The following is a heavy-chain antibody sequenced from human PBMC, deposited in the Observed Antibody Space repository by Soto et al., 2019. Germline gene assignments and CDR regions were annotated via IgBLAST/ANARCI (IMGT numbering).Heavy chain of an antibody. CDR1: GGTFSSYT. CDR2: IIPILGIA. J-gene: IGHJ6*03. D-gene: IGHD2-15*01. V-gene: IGHV1-69*02. Sequence: SVKVSCKASGGTFSSYTISWVRQAPGQGLEWMGRIIPILGIANYAQKFQGRVTITADKSTSTAYMELSSLRSEDTAVYYCARGYCSGGSCYPRGGYYYYYMDVWGKGTTVTVS. CDR3: ARGYCSGGSCYPRGGYYYYYMDV.